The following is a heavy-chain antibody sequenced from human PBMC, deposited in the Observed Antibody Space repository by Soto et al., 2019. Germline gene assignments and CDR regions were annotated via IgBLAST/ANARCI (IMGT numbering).Heavy chain of an antibody. Sequence: GGSLRLSCAASGFTFSSYGMHWVRQAPGKGLEWVAVISYDGSNKYYADSVKGGFTISRDNSKNTLYVQMNSLRAEDTAVYYCAKDFSPGSADYSFDYWGQGALVTVSS. J-gene: IGHJ4*02. V-gene: IGHV3-30*18. CDR2: ISYDGSNK. CDR1: GFTFSSYG. CDR3: AKDFSPGSADYSFDY.